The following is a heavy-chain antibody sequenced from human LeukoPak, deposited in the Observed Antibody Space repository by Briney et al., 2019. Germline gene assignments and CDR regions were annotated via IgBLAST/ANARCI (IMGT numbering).Heavy chain of an antibody. J-gene: IGHJ4*02. CDR2: INPKSGGT. V-gene: IGHV1-2*02. D-gene: IGHD6-13*01. CDR3: ARDEPITAGERGDY. Sequence: ASVKVSCKASGYIFTGYYMHWVRQAPGQGLEWMGWINPKSGGTNYAQKFQGRVTMTRDTPISTAYMELSRLRSDDTAVYYCARDEPITAGERGDYWGQGTLVTVSS. CDR1: GYIFTGYY.